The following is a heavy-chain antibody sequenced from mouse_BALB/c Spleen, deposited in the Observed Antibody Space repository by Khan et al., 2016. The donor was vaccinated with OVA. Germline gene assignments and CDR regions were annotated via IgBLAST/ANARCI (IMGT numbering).Heavy chain of an antibody. CDR1: GYTFTSYW. CDR3: ARGYFGNYEFAY. D-gene: IGHD2-1*01. V-gene: IGHV1S132*01. Sequence: QVQLQQSGAELMKPGASVKLSCKTSGYTFTSYWIQWVKQRPGQGLGWIGQIFPGTGTTYYNENFKGKATLTVETSSNPAYMQFSSLSSEDSAVYFCARGYFGNYEFAYWGQGTLVTVAP. J-gene: IGHJ3*01. CDR2: IFPGTGTT.